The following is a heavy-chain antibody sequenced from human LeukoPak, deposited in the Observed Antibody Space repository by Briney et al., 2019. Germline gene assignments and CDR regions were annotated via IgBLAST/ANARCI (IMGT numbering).Heavy chain of an antibody. V-gene: IGHV4-4*07. CDR1: GGSISSYY. D-gene: IGHD4-11*01. J-gene: IGHJ3*02. Sequence: SETLSLTCTVSGGSISSYYWSWIRQPAGKGLEWIGRIYTDGSTDYNPSLKGRLTMSVDTSKNQFSLKLSSVTAADTAVYYCARTTAGHVAFDIWGQGTMVTVSS. CDR2: IYTDGST. CDR3: ARTTAGHVAFDI.